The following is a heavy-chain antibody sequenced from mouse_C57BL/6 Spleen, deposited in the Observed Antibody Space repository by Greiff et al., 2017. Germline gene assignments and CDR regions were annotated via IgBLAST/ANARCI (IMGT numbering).Heavy chain of an antibody. D-gene: IGHD3-2*02. Sequence: QVQLQQPGAELVKPGASVKLSCKASGYTFTSYWMQWVKQRPGQGLEWIGEIDPSDSYTNYTQKFKGKATLTVDTSSSTAYMQLSSLTSEDSAVYYCARQLRLRLDAMDYWGQGTSVTVSS. J-gene: IGHJ4*01. CDR3: ARQLRLRLDAMDY. CDR2: IDPSDSYT. CDR1: GYTFTSYW. V-gene: IGHV1-50*01.